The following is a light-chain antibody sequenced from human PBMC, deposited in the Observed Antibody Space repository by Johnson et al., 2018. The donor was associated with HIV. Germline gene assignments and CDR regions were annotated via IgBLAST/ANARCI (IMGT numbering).Light chain of an antibody. CDR3: GTWDGGLSAYV. Sequence: QSVLTQPPSVSAAPGQKVTISCSGSSSNIGNSYVSWYQQLPGTAPKLLIYENNKRPSGIPDRFSVSKSGTSATLALTGLQTGDEADYYCGTWDGGLSAYVFGTGTKVTVL. J-gene: IGLJ1*01. V-gene: IGLV1-51*02. CDR1: SSNIGNSY. CDR2: ENN.